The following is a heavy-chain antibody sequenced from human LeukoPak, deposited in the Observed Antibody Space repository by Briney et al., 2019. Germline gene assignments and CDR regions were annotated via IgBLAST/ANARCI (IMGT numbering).Heavy chain of an antibody. V-gene: IGHV3-23*01. CDR3: AKDHSGPTWYYYGMDV. D-gene: IGHD2-15*01. CDR2: TGGNGGGT. J-gene: IGHJ6*02. Sequence: GGSLRLSCRASRFTFSNYAMTRVRQTPGKGLEWVSSTGGNGGGTSLADSVKGRFSISSDNSKNTLYLQMNSLRAEDTATYYCAKDHSGPTWYYYGMDVWGQGTTVTVPS. CDR1: RFTFSNYA.